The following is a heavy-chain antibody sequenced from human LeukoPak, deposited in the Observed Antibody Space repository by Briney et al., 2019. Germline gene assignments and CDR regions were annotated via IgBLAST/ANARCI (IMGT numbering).Heavy chain of an antibody. CDR2: ISPNSGGT. CDR3: ARGIVVVPAAIRDDAFDI. Sequence: ASVKVSCKASGYTFTGYYIHWVRQAPGQGLEWMGWISPNSGGTNYAQKFQGRVTVTRDTSISTAYMELSRLSSDDTAVYYCARGIVVVPAAIRDDAFDIWGQGTMVTVSS. D-gene: IGHD2-2*02. J-gene: IGHJ3*02. CDR1: GYTFTGYY. V-gene: IGHV1-2*02.